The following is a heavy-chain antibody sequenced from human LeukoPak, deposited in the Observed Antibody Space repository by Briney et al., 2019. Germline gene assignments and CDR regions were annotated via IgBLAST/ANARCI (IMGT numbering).Heavy chain of an antibody. D-gene: IGHD4-17*01. Sequence: GGSLRLSCAASGFTFSSYWMSWVRQAPGKGLEWVANIKQDGSEKYYVDSVKGRFTISRDNAKNSLYLQMNSPRAEDTAVYYCARLPRYYGDYPAFDYWGQGTLVTVSS. CDR3: ARLPRYYGDYPAFDY. CDR2: IKQDGSEK. V-gene: IGHV3-7*03. CDR1: GFTFSSYW. J-gene: IGHJ4*02.